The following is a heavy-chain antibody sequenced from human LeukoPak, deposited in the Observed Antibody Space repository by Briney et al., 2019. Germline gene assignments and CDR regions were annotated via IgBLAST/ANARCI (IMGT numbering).Heavy chain of an antibody. D-gene: IGHD6-13*01. CDR3: ARGGSSSPKVDY. CDR1: GGSFSGYY. Sequence: SETLSLTCAVYGGSFSGYYWSWIRQPPGKGLEWIGEINHSGSTNYNPSLKSRVTISVDTSKNQFSLKLSSVTAAGTAVYYCARGGSSSPKVDYWGQGTLVTVSS. J-gene: IGHJ4*02. CDR2: INHSGST. V-gene: IGHV4-34*01.